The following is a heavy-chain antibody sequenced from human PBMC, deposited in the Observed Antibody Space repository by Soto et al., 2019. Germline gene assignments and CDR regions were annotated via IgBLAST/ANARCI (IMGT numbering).Heavy chain of an antibody. Sequence: PSETLSLTCTVSGGSISSGGYYWSWIRQHPGKGLEWIGYIYYSGSTYYNPSLKSRVTISVDTSKNQFSLKLSSVTAADTAVYYCARDASYYDILTGYYRYFDYWGQGTLVTVSS. CDR2: IYYSGST. CDR3: ARDASYYDILTGYYRYFDY. D-gene: IGHD3-9*01. J-gene: IGHJ4*02. CDR1: GGSISSGGYY. V-gene: IGHV4-31*03.